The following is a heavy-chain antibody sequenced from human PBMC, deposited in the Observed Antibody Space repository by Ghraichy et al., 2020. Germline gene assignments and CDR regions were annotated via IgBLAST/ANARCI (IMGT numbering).Heavy chain of an antibody. CDR1: GFTFSSYA. CDR2: ISSNGGST. Sequence: GESLNISCSASGFTFSSYAMHWVRQAPGKGLEYVSAISSNGGSTYYADSVKGRFTISRDNSKNTLYLQMSSLRAEDTAVYYCVKDSARYYYGSGSYPDYWGQGTLVTVSS. CDR3: VKDSARYYYGSGSYPDY. V-gene: IGHV3-64D*06. D-gene: IGHD3-10*01. J-gene: IGHJ4*02.